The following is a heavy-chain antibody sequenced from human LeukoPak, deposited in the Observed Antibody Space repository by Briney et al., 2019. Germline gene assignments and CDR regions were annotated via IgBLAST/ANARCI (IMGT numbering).Heavy chain of an antibody. CDR3: ARVGESTPGGGYDFRQRPFDY. CDR2: INSDGSST. V-gene: IGHV3-74*01. Sequence: PGGSLRLSCAASGFTFSSYWMHWVRQAPGKGLVWVSRINSDGSSTSYADSVKGRFTISRDNAKNTLYLQMNSLRAEDTAVYYCARVGESTPGGGYDFRQRPFDYWGQGTLVTVSS. D-gene: IGHD5-12*01. CDR1: GFTFSSYW. J-gene: IGHJ4*02.